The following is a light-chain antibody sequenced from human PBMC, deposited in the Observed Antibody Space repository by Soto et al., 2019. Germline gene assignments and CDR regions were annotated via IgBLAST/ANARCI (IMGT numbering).Light chain of an antibody. CDR2: DAS. CDR3: QQYNHWHPIT. Sequence: GLTLSPATLSLCPRERAPLPCRASQSVSRHLAWYQQKPGQAPRLLIYDASTRATGIPVRFSGSGFGTEFTLTISSLQSADFAVYYCQQYNHWHPITFGGGTKVDIK. J-gene: IGKJ4*01. CDR1: QSVSRH. V-gene: IGKV3-15*01.